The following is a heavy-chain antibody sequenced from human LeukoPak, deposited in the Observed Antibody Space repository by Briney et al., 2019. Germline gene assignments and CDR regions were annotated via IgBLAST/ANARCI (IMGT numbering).Heavy chain of an antibody. D-gene: IGHD4-17*01. V-gene: IGHV4-30-2*01. Sequence: PSQTLSLTRALSRGSISSGIYSWNWIRQPPGKGVEWIGYIYLSGSTYYYPSLKSRVTILVDRSKNQFSLKLSSVTAADTAVYYCARDNGDYPYYFDFWGQGTLVTVSS. CDR2: IYLSGST. CDR1: RGSISSGIYS. J-gene: IGHJ4*02. CDR3: ARDNGDYPYYFDF.